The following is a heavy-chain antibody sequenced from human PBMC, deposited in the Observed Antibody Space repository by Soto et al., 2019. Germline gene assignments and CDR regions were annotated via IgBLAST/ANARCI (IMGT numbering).Heavy chain of an antibody. CDR2: ISYDGSNK. D-gene: IGHD2-2*03. V-gene: IGHV3-30-3*01. J-gene: IGHJ4*02. CDR1: GFTFSSYA. CDR3: ARDGGYWILYYFDY. Sequence: QVQLVESGGGVVQPGRSLRLSCAASGFTFSSYAMHWVRQAPGKGLEWVAVISYDGSNKYYADSVKGRFTISRDNSKNTLYLQMNSLRAEDTAVYYCARDGGYWILYYFDYWGQGTLVTVSS.